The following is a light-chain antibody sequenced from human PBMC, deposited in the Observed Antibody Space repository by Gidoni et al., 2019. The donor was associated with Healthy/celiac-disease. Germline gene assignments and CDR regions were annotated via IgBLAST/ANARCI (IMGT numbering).Light chain of an antibody. CDR2: GAS. CDR3: QQYNNRGT. Sequence: IVMTQSPATLSVSPGERATLSCRASQSVSSNLAWYQQKPGQAPRLLIYGASTRATGIPARFSGSGSGTEFTLTISSLQSEDFAVYYCQQYNNRGTFGQGTKVEIK. CDR1: QSVSSN. V-gene: IGKV3-15*01. J-gene: IGKJ1*01.